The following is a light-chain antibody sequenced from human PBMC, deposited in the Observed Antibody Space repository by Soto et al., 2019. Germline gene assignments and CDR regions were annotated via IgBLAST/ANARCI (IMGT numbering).Light chain of an antibody. Sequence: DIQMTQSPSTLSASVGDRVTITCRASQSIGRWLAWYQQKPGKAPQFLIYAASNLESGVPSRFSGSGSGTDFTLTISSLQPDDFATYYCQQYNNYPGTFGQGTKVEI. J-gene: IGKJ1*01. V-gene: IGKV1-5*01. CDR3: QQYNNYPGT. CDR1: QSIGRW. CDR2: AAS.